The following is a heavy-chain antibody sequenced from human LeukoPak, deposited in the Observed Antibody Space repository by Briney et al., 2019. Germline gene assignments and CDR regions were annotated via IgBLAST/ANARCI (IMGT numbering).Heavy chain of an antibody. V-gene: IGHV3-48*04. Sequence: GGSLRLSCAASGFTFSSYGMSWVRQAPGKGLEWVSYISSSGSTIYYVDSVKGRFTISRDNAKNSLYLQMNSLRAEDTAVFYCAKDRDDYVWGSYLGAFDIWGQGTMVTVSS. CDR1: GFTFSSYG. CDR3: AKDRDDYVWGSYLGAFDI. J-gene: IGHJ3*02. D-gene: IGHD3-16*01. CDR2: ISSSGSTI.